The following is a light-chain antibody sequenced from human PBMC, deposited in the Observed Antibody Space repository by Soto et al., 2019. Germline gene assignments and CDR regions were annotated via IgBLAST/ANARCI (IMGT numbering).Light chain of an antibody. CDR1: QSVGNN. CDR2: DVF. Sequence: IVLTQSPATLSLSPGERATLSCRASQSVGNNLAWYQQKPGQAPRLLIYDVFNRATGFPARFSGSGSGTELTLTISSLEPEDFAVYYCLQRSGWAWTFGQGTKVEVK. V-gene: IGKV3-11*01. J-gene: IGKJ1*01. CDR3: LQRSGWAWT.